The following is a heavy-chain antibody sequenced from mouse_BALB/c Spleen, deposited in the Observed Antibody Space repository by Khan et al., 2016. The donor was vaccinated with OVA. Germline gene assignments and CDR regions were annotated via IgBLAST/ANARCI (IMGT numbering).Heavy chain of an antibody. D-gene: IGHD1-1*01. CDR3: ARDYGSLYWYFDV. J-gene: IGHJ1*01. V-gene: IGHV3-5*02. CDR2: IYYSCTD. Sequence: VQLKQSGPGLVKPSQTVSLTCTVTGISITSGNYRWSWIRQFPGNKLEWIGNIYYSCTDTYNPSLTSRTTITRNTSNNQFFLEMNSMTAEDTATYYCARDYGSLYWYFDVWGAGTTVTVSA. CDR1: GISITSGNYR.